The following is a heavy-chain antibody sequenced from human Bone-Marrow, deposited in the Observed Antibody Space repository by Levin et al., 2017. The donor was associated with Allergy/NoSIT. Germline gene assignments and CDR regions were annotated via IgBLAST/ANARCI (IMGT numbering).Heavy chain of an antibody. Sequence: PSETLSLTCTVSGVSITNYYWGWIRQPPGKGLEWIAHSYYRGSTDYKPSLMRRVAVSLDNSKNQFSLRLSSVTAAATAVYFCARGARYYYDTSGPSNYFDYWGQGTLVTVSS. CDR3: ARGARYYYDTSGPSNYFDY. CDR1: GVSITNYY. D-gene: IGHD3-22*01. V-gene: IGHV4-59*01. J-gene: IGHJ4*02. CDR2: SYYRGST.